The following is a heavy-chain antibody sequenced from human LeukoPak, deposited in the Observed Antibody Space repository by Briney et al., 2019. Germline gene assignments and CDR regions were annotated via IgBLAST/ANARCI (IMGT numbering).Heavy chain of an antibody. CDR3: ARDNVRGIKIFGVATDVHYYYMDV. CDR1: GFTFSSYW. CDR2: IKQDGSEK. D-gene: IGHD3-3*01. J-gene: IGHJ6*03. V-gene: IGHV3-7*01. Sequence: PGGSLRLSCAASGFTFSSYWMSWVRQAPGKGLGWVAHIKQDGSEKYYVDSVKGRFTMSRDNSKSSLYLQMNRLRSEHTAVDFCARDNVRGIKIFGVATDVHYYYMDVWGKGTTVTVSS.